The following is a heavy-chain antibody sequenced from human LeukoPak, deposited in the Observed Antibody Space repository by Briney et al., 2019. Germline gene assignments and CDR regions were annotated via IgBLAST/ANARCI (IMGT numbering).Heavy chain of an antibody. J-gene: IGHJ4*02. Sequence: GGSLRLSCAASGFTFSSYAMHWVRQAPGKGLEWVAVISYDGSNKYYADSVKGRFTISRDNSKNTLYLQMSSLRAEDTAVYYCVRAPIVVVTFFDYWGQGTLVTVSS. D-gene: IGHD2-21*02. CDR2: ISYDGSNK. CDR3: VRAPIVVVTFFDY. V-gene: IGHV3-30*14. CDR1: GFTFSSYA.